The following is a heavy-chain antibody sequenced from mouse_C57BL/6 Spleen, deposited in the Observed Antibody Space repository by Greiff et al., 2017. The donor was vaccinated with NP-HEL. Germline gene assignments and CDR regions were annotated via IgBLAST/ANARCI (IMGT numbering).Heavy chain of an antibody. CDR2: IYPGSGST. D-gene: IGHD1-1*01. Sequence: QVQLQQPGAELVKPGASVKMSCKASGYTFTSYWITWVKQRPGQGLEWIGDIYPGSGSTNYNEKFKSKATLTVDTSSSTAYMQLSSLTSEDSAVYYCARHCSSSSSAWFAYWGQKTLVTVSA. CDR3: ARHCSSSSSAWFAY. J-gene: IGHJ3*01. V-gene: IGHV1-55*01. CDR1: GYTFTSYW.